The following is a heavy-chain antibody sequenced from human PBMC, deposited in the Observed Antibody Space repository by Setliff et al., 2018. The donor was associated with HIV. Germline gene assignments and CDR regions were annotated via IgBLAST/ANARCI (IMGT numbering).Heavy chain of an antibody. CDR1: GGSISSYY. J-gene: IGHJ5*02. D-gene: IGHD2-8*01. Sequence: PSETLSLTCTVSGGSISSYYWSWIRQPPGKGLEWIGNIYSSGSTNYNPSLKGRVTISVDTAKNQLYLKLSSVTAADTAVYYCAKYAYSEEVGVSWFDPWGPGILVTAPQ. V-gene: IGHV4-4*09. CDR2: IYSSGST. CDR3: AKYAYSEEVGVSWFDP.